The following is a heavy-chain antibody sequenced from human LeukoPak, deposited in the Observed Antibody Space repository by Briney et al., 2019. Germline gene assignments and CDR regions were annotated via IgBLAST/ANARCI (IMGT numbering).Heavy chain of an antibody. CDR2: IYHSEST. Sequence: SETLSLPCAFSGSSISRGYSWGWVRQPPGKGLGWIGNIYHSESTHYNPSLKSRVTISPDTSKNQFSLKLSSVTASDTAVYYCARFDHVWETHGMDAFDLWGQGTMVTVSS. D-gene: IGHD3-16*01. J-gene: IGHJ3*01. V-gene: IGHV4-38-2*01. CDR1: GSSISRGYS. CDR3: ARFDHVWETHGMDAFDL.